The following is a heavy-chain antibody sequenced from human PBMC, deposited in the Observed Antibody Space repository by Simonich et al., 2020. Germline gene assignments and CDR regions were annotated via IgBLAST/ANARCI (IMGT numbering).Heavy chain of an antibody. J-gene: IGHJ6*03. V-gene: IGHV1-2*02. CDR1: GYTFTGYY. CDR2: INPNNGGK. CDR3: ASGRIAAAGTYYYYYMDV. Sequence: QVQLVQSGAEVKKPGASVKVSCKASGYTFTGYYMHWVRQAPGQGLGLMEWINPNNGGKNYAKKVPGRVTMTRETSISTAYMELSRLRSDDTAVYYCASGRIAAAGTYYYYYMDVWGKGTTVTVSS. D-gene: IGHD6-13*01.